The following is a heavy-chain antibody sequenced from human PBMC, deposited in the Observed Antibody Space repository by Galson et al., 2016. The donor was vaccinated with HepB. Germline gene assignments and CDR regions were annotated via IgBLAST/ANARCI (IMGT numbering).Heavy chain of an antibody. D-gene: IGHD3-10*01. J-gene: IGHJ6*02. Sequence: SLRLSCAASGFTFSSYGMHWVRQAPGKGLEWVAVISYDGSQKYYVDSVKGRFTISRDNSKNTLYLQMNSLRAEDTAVYYCARGTLLWFGEPADGMDVWGQGTTVTVSS. CDR2: ISYDGSQK. CDR3: ARGTLLWFGEPADGMDV. V-gene: IGHV3-30*03. CDR1: GFTFSSYG.